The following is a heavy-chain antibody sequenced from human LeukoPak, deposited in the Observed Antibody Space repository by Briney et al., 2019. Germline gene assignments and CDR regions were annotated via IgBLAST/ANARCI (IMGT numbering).Heavy chain of an antibody. J-gene: IGHJ4*02. CDR2: ISGSGGTT. CDR1: GFTFSSYA. CDR3: ARVSGRNIVVVVAAMGCDY. V-gene: IGHV3-23*01. Sequence: GGSLRLSCAASGFTFSSYAMSWVRQAPGKGLEWVSAISGSGGTTHYADSVKGRFTISRDNAKNSLYLQMNSLRAEDTAVYYCARVSGRNIVVVVAAMGCDYWGQGTLVTVSS. D-gene: IGHD2-15*01.